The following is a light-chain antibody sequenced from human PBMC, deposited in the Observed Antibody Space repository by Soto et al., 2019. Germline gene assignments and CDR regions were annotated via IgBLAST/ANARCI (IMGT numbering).Light chain of an antibody. CDR1: NSDVGGYNY. J-gene: IGLJ3*02. CDR3: SSYTSSSTRV. V-gene: IGLV2-14*01. Sequence: QSVLTQPASVSGSPGQSITISCTGTNSDVGGYNYVSWYQQHPGKAPKLMIYEVSNRPSGVSNRFSGSKSGNTASLTISGLQAEDEADYYCSSYTSSSTRVSGGGTKLTVL. CDR2: EVS.